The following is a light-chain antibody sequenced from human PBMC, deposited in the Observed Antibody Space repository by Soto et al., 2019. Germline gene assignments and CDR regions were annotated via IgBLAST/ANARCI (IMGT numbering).Light chain of an antibody. CDR3: QQRSNWPPTWT. CDR1: QSVSTY. Sequence: EIVLTQSPATLSLSPGQRATLSCRASQSVSTYLAWYQQKPGQAPRLLIYDASTRATGIPARFSGSGSGTDFTLTISSLEPEYFAVYYCQQRSNWPPTWTFGQGTKVDIK. CDR2: DAS. V-gene: IGKV3-11*01. J-gene: IGKJ1*01.